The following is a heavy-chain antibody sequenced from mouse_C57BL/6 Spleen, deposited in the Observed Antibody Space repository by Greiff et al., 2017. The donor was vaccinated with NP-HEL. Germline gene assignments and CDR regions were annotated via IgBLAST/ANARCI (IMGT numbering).Heavy chain of an antibody. CDR1: GYAFSSYW. D-gene: IGHD2-1*01. CDR2: IYPGAGDT. Sequence: QVQLKQSGAELVKPGASVKISCKASGYAFSSYWMNWVKQRPGKGLEWIGQIYPGAGDTNYNGKFKGKATLTADKSSSTAYMQLSSLTSKDSAVYFCARHGNYAMDYWGQGTSVTVSS. V-gene: IGHV1-80*01. CDR3: ARHGNYAMDY. J-gene: IGHJ4*01.